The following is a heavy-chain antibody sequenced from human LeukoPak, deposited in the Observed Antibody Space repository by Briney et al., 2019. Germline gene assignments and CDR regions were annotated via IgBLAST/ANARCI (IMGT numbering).Heavy chain of an antibody. CDR1: GFTLSNHW. D-gene: IGHD6-19*01. J-gene: IGHJ6*02. CDR2: VNRDGSET. CDR3: AKVDGDSSGWYWVGSAYYYYGMDV. Sequence: GGSLRLSCAAFGFTLSNHWMTWVRQVPGRGPEWVANVNRDGSETYYLDSVKGRFTISKDNAKNSLYLQMNSLRAEDTAVYYCAKVDGDSSGWYWVGSAYYYYGMDVWGQGTTVTVSS. V-gene: IGHV3-7*03.